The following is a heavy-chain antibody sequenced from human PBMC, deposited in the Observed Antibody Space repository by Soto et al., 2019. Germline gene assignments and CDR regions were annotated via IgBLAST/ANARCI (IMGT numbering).Heavy chain of an antibody. CDR3: AKYGLWSFYV. CDR2: IFYTGRT. J-gene: IGHJ2*01. CDR1: GGSLNNYF. Sequence: KASETLSLTCTVSGGSLNNYFWSWIRQPPGKGLEWIGYIFYTGRTNYDPSLKSRATISVDTSKKQFSLQLRSVTAADTAVYYCAKYGLWSFYVWGRGTLVTVSS. D-gene: IGHD3-10*01. V-gene: IGHV4-59*01.